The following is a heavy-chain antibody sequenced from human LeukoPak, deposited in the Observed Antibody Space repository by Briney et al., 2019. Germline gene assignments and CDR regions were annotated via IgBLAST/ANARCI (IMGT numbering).Heavy chain of an antibody. CDR1: GYTFTSYA. V-gene: IGHV1-3*01. J-gene: IGHJ4*02. CDR2: INAGNGNT. D-gene: IGHD5-12*01. Sequence: GASVKVSCKASGYTFTSYAMHWVRQAPGQRLEWMGWINAGNGNTKYSQKFRGRVTITRDTSASTAYMELSSLRSEDTAVYYCARDRWLRPYYFDYWGQGTLVTVSS. CDR3: ARDRWLRPYYFDY.